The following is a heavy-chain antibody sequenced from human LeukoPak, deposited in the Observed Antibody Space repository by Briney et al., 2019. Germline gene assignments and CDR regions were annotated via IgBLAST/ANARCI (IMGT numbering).Heavy chain of an antibody. V-gene: IGHV1-2*02. CDR2: INLNSRGT. CDR3: ARERRGTDRAFDI. Sequence: GASVKVSCKASGYTFTDYYMHWVRQAPGQGLEWMGWINLNSRGTNYAQKFQGRVTMTRDTSISTAYMELNRLRSDDTAVYYCARERRGTDRAFDIWGQGTMVTVSS. D-gene: IGHD1/OR15-1a*01. J-gene: IGHJ3*02. CDR1: GYTFTDYY.